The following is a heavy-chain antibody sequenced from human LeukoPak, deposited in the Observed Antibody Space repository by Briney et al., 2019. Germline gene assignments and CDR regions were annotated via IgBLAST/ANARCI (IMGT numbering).Heavy chain of an antibody. Sequence: ASVKVSCKASGYTFTSYGISWVRQAPGQGLEWMGWISAYNGNTNYAQKLQGRVTMTTDTSTSTAYMELRSLRSDDTAVYYCARDVRIMITFGGVIANFDLGYWGQGTLVTVSS. V-gene: IGHV1-18*01. CDR2: ISAYNGNT. CDR1: GYTFTSYG. CDR3: ARDVRIMITFGGVIANFDLGY. J-gene: IGHJ4*02. D-gene: IGHD3-16*02.